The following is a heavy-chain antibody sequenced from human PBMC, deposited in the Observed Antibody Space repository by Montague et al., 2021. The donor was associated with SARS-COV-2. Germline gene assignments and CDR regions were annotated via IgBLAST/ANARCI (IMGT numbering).Heavy chain of an antibody. CDR1: GFSLSTNAVG. J-gene: IGHJ5*02. CDR3: AQRREDATLSTEVFDP. CDR2: IYWDGDK. V-gene: IGHV2-5*02. D-gene: IGHD1-1*01. Sequence: PALVKPTQTLTLTCTFSGFSLSTNAVGVGWIRQPPGKALEWLALIYWDGDKRYSPSLMSRLTISRDTSKNQVVLTMTNMNPADTATYYCAQRREDATLSTEVFDPWGQGTMVTVSS.